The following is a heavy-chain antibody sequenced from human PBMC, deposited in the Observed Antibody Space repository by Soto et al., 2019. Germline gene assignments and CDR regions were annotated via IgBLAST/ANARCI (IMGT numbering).Heavy chain of an antibody. CDR3: GSVFEY. Sequence: DVQLVESGGGLVQPGGSLRLSCAASGFTFTNYWMHWVRQAPEKGLVWVSRIDSVGIYTSYADSVKGRFTISRDNAKNTLYLQMNNLRAEDTAVYYFGSVFEYWGQGSLVTVSS. CDR2: IDSVGIYT. J-gene: IGHJ4*02. CDR1: GFTFTNYW. V-gene: IGHV3-74*01.